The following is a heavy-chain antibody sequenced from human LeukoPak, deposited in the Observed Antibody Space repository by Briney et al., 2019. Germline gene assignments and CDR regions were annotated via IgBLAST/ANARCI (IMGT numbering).Heavy chain of an antibody. CDR2: IHQHGSKE. CDR1: GFNFRAYW. V-gene: IGHV3-7*01. J-gene: IGHJ4*02. D-gene: IGHD2-2*01. Sequence: GGSLRLSCTTSGFNFRAYWMAWVRQAPGKGLEWVANIHQHGSKENYVDSVKGRFTISRDNAKNSLYLQMNSLRAEDTAVYYCARDCGTTSCSLFDYWGQGTLVTVSS. CDR3: ARDCGTTSCSLFDY.